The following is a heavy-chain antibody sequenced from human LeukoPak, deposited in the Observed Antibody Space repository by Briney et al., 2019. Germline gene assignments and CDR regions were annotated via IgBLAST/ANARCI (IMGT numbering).Heavy chain of an antibody. Sequence: PGGSLRLSCAASGFTFSSYWMSWVRQAPGKGLEWVAKRKYDGSEKYYVDSVKGRFTISRDNAKNSLYLQMNSLRAEDTAVYYCARDIEASGLFLDYWGQGTLVTVSS. V-gene: IGHV3-7*01. D-gene: IGHD6-13*01. J-gene: IGHJ4*02. CDR2: RKYDGSEK. CDR1: GFTFSSYW. CDR3: ARDIEASGLFLDY.